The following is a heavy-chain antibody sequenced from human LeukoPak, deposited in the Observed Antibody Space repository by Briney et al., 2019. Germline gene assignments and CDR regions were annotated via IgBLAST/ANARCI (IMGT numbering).Heavy chain of an antibody. J-gene: IGHJ4*02. CDR2: IYYSGST. D-gene: IGHD3-22*01. Sequence: SETLSLTCTVSGGSISSSSYYWGWIRQPPGKGLEWIGSIYYSGSTYDNPSFKSRVTISVDTSKNQFSLKLSSVTAADTAVYYCARQGHYYYDSSGRFDYWGQGTPVTVSS. CDR1: GGSISSSSYY. CDR3: ARQGHYYYDSSGRFDY. V-gene: IGHV4-39*01.